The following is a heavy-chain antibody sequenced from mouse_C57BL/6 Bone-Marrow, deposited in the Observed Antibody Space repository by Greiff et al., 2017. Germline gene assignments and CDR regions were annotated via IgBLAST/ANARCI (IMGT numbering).Heavy chain of an antibody. CDR1: GYTFTDYY. CDR2: IYPGSGNT. V-gene: IGHV1-76*01. CDR3: ARTGDSSGYPAWFAY. J-gene: IGHJ3*01. D-gene: IGHD3-2*02. Sequence: QVHVKQSGAELVRPGASVKLSCKASGYTFTDYYINWVKQRPGQGLEWIARIYPGSGNTYYNEKFKGKATLTAEKSSSTAYMQLSSLTSEDSAVYFCARTGDSSGYPAWFAYWGQGTLVTVSA.